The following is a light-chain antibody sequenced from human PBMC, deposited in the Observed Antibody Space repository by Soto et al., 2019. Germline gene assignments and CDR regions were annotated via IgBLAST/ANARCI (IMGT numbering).Light chain of an antibody. CDR1: QGISSW. CDR3: PHSYSTPRT. CDR2: AAS. V-gene: IGKV1-12*01. Sequence: DIQVTQTTSSVSASVGDRVTITCRASQGISSWLAWYQQKPGKAPKLLIYAASSLQSGVPSRFSGSGSGTDFTLTISSLQPEDFATYYCPHSYSTPRTFGQGTNADIK. J-gene: IGKJ1*01.